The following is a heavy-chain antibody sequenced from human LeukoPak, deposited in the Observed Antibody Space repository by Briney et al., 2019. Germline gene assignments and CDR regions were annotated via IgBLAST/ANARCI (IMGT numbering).Heavy chain of an antibody. CDR2: INPSGGST. CDR3: ARDDQHAHYYGMDV. J-gene: IGHJ6*02. CDR1: GYTFTSYY. V-gene: IGHV1-46*01. D-gene: IGHD6-13*01. Sequence: ASVKVSCKASGYTFTSYYMHWVRQAPGQGLEWMGIINPSGGSTNYAQKFQGRVTMTTDTSTSTAYMELRSLRSDDTAVYYCARDDQHAHYYGMDVWGQGTTVTVSS.